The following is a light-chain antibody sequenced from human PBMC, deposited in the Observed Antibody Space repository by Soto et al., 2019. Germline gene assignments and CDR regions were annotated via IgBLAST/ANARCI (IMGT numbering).Light chain of an antibody. CDR2: GAS. Sequence: EIVLTQSPGTLSLSPGERAALSCRASHSVSSTYLAWYQQKPGQAPRLLIYGASSRATGIPDRFSGSGSGTDFTLTISRLEPEDFAVYYCQQRSNWPPLYTFGQGTKLEIK. J-gene: IGKJ2*01. V-gene: IGKV3D-20*02. CDR3: QQRSNWPPLYT. CDR1: HSVSSTY.